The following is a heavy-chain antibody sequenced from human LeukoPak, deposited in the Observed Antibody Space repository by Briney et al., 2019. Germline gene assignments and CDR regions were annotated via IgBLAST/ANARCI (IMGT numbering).Heavy chain of an antibody. CDR2: IWYDGSNK. V-gene: IGHV3-33*01. CDR3: ARMSWYYGSGSPGSIIDY. D-gene: IGHD3-10*01. Sequence: PGGSLRLSCGASGFTFSCYCMHWGRQAPGKGLGGGAVIWYDGSNKYYADSVKGRFTISRDNSKNTLYLQMNSLRAEDTAVYYCARMSWYYGSGSPGSIIDYWGQGTLVTVSS. CDR1: GFTFSCYC. J-gene: IGHJ4*02.